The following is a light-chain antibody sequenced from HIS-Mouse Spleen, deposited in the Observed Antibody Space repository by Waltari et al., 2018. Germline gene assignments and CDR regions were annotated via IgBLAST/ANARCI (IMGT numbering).Light chain of an antibody. V-gene: IGLV2-23*01. CDR1: SSDVVSYNL. CDR3: CSYAGSSTWV. Sequence: QSALTQPASVSGSPGQSITISCTGTSSDVVSYNLVSWYQQHPGKAPKLMSYEGSKRPSVVSNRFSGSKSGNTASLTISGLQAEDEADYYCCSYAGSSTWVFGGGTKLTVL. CDR2: EGS. J-gene: IGLJ3*02.